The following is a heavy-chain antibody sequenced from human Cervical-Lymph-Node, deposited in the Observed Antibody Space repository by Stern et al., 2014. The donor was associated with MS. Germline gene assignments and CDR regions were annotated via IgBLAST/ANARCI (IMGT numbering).Heavy chain of an antibody. CDR3: AKGSGGSGYYPVALDY. D-gene: IGHD3-3*01. J-gene: IGHJ4*02. Sequence: VQLVESGGGLVQPGRSLRLSCAASGFTFDDYARHWVRQAPGQCLEWVSGITWNSVSVGYADSVKGRFTISRDNAKNSLYLQMNSLRGDDAALYYCAKGSGGSGYYPVALDYWGQGTLVTVSS. CDR1: GFTFDDYA. V-gene: IGHV3-9*01. CDR2: ITWNSVSV.